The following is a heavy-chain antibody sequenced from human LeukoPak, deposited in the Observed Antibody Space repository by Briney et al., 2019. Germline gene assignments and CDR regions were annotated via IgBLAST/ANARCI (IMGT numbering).Heavy chain of an antibody. CDR2: IIPIFGTA. V-gene: IGHV1-69*06. D-gene: IGHD3-9*01. J-gene: IGHJ5*02. CDR1: GGTFSSYA. CDR3: ARGDYDTSTGSMDPNWFDP. Sequence: ASVKVSCKASGGTFSSYAISWVRQAPGQGLEWMGGIIPIFGTANYAQKFQGRVTITADKSTSTAYMELSSLRSEDTAVYYCARGDYDTSTGSMDPNWFDPWGQGTLVTVSS.